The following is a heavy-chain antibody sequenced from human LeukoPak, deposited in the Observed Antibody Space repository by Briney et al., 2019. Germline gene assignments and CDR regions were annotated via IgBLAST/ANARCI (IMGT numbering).Heavy chain of an antibody. Sequence: KPSETLSLTCTVSGGSISSDYWSWIRQPPGKGLEWIGYIYYSGSTNYNPSLKSRVTISVDTSKNQFSLKLSSVTAADTAVYYCARDRTGNNWFDPWGQGTLVTASS. V-gene: IGHV4-59*01. CDR2: IYYSGST. CDR1: GGSISSDY. J-gene: IGHJ5*02. CDR3: ARDRTGNNWFDP. D-gene: IGHD1-1*01.